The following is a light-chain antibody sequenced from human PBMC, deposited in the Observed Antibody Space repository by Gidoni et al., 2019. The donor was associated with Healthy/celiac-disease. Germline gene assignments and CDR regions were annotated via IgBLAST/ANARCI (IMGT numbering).Light chain of an antibody. CDR3: QQYDNLPIT. Sequence: DIQMTQSPSSLSASVGDRVTITHQASQDIHNYLNWYQQKPGKAPTLLIYDASNMATGVPSRFSGSGSGTDFTFTISSLQPEDIATYYCQQYDNLPITFGQGTRLEIK. J-gene: IGKJ5*01. V-gene: IGKV1-33*01. CDR1: QDIHNY. CDR2: DAS.